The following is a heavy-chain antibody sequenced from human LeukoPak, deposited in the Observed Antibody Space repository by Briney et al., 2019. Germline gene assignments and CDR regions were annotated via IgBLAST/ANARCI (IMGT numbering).Heavy chain of an antibody. J-gene: IGHJ4*02. D-gene: IGHD5-18*01. V-gene: IGHV1-69*13. CDR1: GGTFSTYG. CDR2: IIPIFGTA. Sequence: ASVKVSCKTSGGTFSTYGISWARQAPGQGLEWMGGIIPIFGTANYAQKFQGRVTITADESTSTAYMELSGLRSEDTAVYYCARADSYGLVDYWGQGTLVTVSS. CDR3: ARADSYGLVDY.